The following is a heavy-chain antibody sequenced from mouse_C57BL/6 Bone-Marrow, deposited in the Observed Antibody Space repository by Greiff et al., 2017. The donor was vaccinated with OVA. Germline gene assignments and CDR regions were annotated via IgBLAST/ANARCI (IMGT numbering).Heavy chain of an antibody. CDR2: INPNNGGT. CDR3: ARRYDYDGGYYFDY. J-gene: IGHJ2*01. Sequence: EVKLMESGPELVKPGASVKIPCKASGYTFTDYNMDWVKQSHGKSLEWIGDINPNNGGTIYNQKFKGKATLTVDKSSSTAYMELRSLTSEDTAVYYCARRYDYDGGYYFDYGGQGTTLTVSS. D-gene: IGHD2-4*01. CDR1: GYTFTDYN. V-gene: IGHV1-18*01.